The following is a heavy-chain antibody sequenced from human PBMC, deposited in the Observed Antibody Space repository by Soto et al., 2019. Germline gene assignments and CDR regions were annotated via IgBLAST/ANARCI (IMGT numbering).Heavy chain of an antibody. J-gene: IGHJ4*02. CDR2: IIPIFGTA. CDR1: GGTFSSYS. V-gene: IGHV1-69*01. CDR3: ARDGGRHSGGIDY. Sequence: QVQLVQSGAEVKKPGSSVKVSCKASGGTFSSYSINWVRQAPGQGLEWMGEIIPIFGTANYAQKLQGRVTITADESTSTAYMELSSLRSAYTAVYYCARDGGRHSGGIDYWGQGTLVTVSS. D-gene: IGHD1-26*01.